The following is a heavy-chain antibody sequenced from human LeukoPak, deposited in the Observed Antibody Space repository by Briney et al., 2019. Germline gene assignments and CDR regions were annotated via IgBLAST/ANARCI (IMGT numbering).Heavy chain of an antibody. CDR1: GFTFSTYA. J-gene: IGHJ4*02. V-gene: IGHV3-23*01. D-gene: IGHD1-1*01. CDR2: ISGSGGST. Sequence: PGGSLRLSCAASGFTFSTYAVSWIRQAPGKGLEWVSIISGSGGSTYYADSVKGRFTISRDNSKNTLYLQMNSLGAEDTAVYYCAKERLTTTAFDYWGQGTLVTVSS. CDR3: AKERLTTTAFDY.